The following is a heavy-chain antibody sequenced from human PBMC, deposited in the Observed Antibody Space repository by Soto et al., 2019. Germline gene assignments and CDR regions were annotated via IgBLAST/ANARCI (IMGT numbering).Heavy chain of an antibody. CDR1: GGSISSYY. CDR3: ARHGCMLYGAVGCYYYYYMDV. Sequence: QVQLQESGPGLVKPSETLSLTCTVSGGSISSYYWSWIRQPPGKGLEWIGYMYYSGSTNYNPSLKIRGTISLDTSKNQFSLKLSSVTAADTAVYYCARHGCMLYGAVGCYYYYYMDVWGKGTTVTVSS. D-gene: IGHD2-8*01. CDR2: MYYSGST. J-gene: IGHJ6*03. V-gene: IGHV4-59*08.